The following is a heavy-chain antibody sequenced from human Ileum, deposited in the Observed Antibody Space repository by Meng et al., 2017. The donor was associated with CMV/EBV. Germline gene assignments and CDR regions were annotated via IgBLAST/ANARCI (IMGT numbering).Heavy chain of an antibody. V-gene: IGHV4-4*07. J-gene: IGHJ4*02. CDR2: IYTSGTT. CDR3: ARNYGSGNWNFFHY. Sequence: VQMTESGPGLLNPSETLSLTCYVSGGSISNYYWSWIRQPAGKGLELIAHIYTSGTTNYNPSLKSRVTMSVDTSRNQFSLKLTSVTAADTAVYYCARNYGSGNWNFFHYWGQGTLVTVSS. CDR1: GGSISNYY. D-gene: IGHD3-10*01.